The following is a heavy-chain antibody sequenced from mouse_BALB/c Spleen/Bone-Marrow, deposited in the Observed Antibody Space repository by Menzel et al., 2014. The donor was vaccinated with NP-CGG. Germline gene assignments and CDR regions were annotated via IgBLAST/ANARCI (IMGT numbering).Heavy chain of an antibody. CDR1: GSTFSSFG. CDR3: ARGGNWDDFDV. J-gene: IGHJ1*01. V-gene: IGHV5-17*02. D-gene: IGHD4-1*01. Sequence: DVKLVESGGGLVQPGGSRKLSCAASGSTFSSFGMHWVRQAPEKGLEWVAYISSGSTAICYADTVKGRFTISRDNPKNTLFLQMTSLRSEDTAMYYCARGGNWDDFDVWGAGTTVTVSS. CDR2: ISSGSTAI.